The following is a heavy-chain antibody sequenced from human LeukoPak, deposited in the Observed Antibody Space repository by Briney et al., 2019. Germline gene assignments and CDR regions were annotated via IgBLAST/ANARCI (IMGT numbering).Heavy chain of an antibody. J-gene: IGHJ6*03. CDR2: IRFDGSNVGSDI. CDR3: ARDSEPTGNCTGTNCHYYYYYMDV. Sequence: GGSLRLSCATSGFTFSTYGMHWVRQAPGKGLEWVAFIRFDGSNVGSDIYYADSVKGRFTISRDNSKNTVYLQMGSLRGEDMGVYYCARDSEPTGNCTGTNCHYYYYYMDVWGKGTSVTVSS. V-gene: IGHV3-30*02. CDR1: GFTFSTYG. D-gene: IGHD2-2*01.